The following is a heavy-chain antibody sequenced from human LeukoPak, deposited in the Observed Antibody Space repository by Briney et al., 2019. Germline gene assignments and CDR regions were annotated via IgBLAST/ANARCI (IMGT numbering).Heavy chain of an antibody. D-gene: IGHD1-26*01. J-gene: IGHJ4*02. V-gene: IGHV3-23*01. CDR1: GFTFSSYG. Sequence: PGRSLRLSCAASGFTFSSYGMHWVRQAPGKGLEWVSAISGSGGSTYYADSVKGRFTISRDNSKNTLYLQMNSLRAEDTAVYYCAKEFYSGSYLVPYFDYWGQGTLVTVSS. CDR3: AKEFYSGSYLVPYFDY. CDR2: ISGSGGST.